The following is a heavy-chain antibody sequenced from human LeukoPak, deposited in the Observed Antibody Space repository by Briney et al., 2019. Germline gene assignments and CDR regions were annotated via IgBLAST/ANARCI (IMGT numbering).Heavy chain of an antibody. CDR1: GYTFTGYY. V-gene: IGHV1-2*02. J-gene: IGHJ6*03. CDR2: INPNSGGT. Sequence: ASVKVSCKASGYTFTGYYMHWVRQAPGQGLEWMGWINPNSGGTNYAQKFQGRVTMTRDTSISTAYMELSRLRSDDTAVYYCARARDGYNKYYYYYMDVWGKGTTVTVSS. D-gene: IGHD5-24*01. CDR3: ARARDGYNKYYYYYMDV.